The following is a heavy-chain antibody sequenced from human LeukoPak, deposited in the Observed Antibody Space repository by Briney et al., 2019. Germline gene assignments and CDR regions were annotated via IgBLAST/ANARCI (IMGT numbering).Heavy chain of an antibody. V-gene: IGHV1-18*01. CDR1: GYTFTSYG. D-gene: IGHD3-22*01. Sequence: GASVKVSCKASGYTFTSYGISWVRQAPGQGLEWMGWISAYNGNTNYAQKLQGRVTMTTDTSTSTAYMELRSLRSDDTAVYYCARDRPYSSGYYYAPNYYYYYYMDVWGKGTTVTVSS. CDR3: ARDRPYSSGYYYAPNYYYYYYMDV. CDR2: ISAYNGNT. J-gene: IGHJ6*03.